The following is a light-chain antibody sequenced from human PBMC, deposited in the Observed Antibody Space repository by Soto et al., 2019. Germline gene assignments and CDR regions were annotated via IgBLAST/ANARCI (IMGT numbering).Light chain of an antibody. CDR1: SSNIGSNP. CDR3: GAWDDRLNGYG. Sequence: QSVLTQPPSASGTPGQRVTISCSGISSNIGSNPVNWFQQLPGSAPKLLIYSHNQRPSGVPDRFSGSKSGTSASLAISGLQSEDEAAYYCGAWDDRLNGYGFGTGTKLTVL. V-gene: IGLV1-44*01. J-gene: IGLJ1*01. CDR2: SHN.